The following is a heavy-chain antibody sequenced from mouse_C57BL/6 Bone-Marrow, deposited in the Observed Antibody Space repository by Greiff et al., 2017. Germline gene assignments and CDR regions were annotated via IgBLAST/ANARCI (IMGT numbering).Heavy chain of an antibody. CDR1: GFNITDYY. J-gene: IGHJ3*01. Sequence: EVQLQQSGAELVKPGASVKLSCTASGFNITDYYMPWVKQRTEQGLELIGRIDPEDGETKYAPTFQGKDTLPADPSSHTAYLQLSSLTSEETAVYYCARYGAYWGKGTLVTVSA. CDR2: IDPEDGET. CDR3: ARYGAY. D-gene: IGHD1-1*02. V-gene: IGHV14-2*01.